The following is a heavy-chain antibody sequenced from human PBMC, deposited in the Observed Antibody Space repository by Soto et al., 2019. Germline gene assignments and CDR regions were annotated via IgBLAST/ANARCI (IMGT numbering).Heavy chain of an antibody. V-gene: IGHV3-30*18. D-gene: IGHD2-15*01. CDR1: GFTFSSYG. CDR2: ISYDGSNK. Sequence: QVQLVESGGGVVQPGRSLRLSCAASGFTFSSYGMHWVRQAPGKGLEWVAVISYDGSNKYYADSVKGRFTISRDNSKNTLYLQMNSLRAEDTAVYYCAKDLGYCSGGSCYGLDYWGQGTLVTVSS. J-gene: IGHJ4*02. CDR3: AKDLGYCSGGSCYGLDY.